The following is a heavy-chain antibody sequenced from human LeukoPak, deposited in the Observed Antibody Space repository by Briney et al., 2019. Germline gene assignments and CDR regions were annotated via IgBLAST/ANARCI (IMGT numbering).Heavy chain of an antibody. Sequence: SQTLSLTCTVSGGSISSGDYYWSWIRQPPGKGLEWIGYIYYSGSTYYNPSLKSRVTISVDTSKNQFSLKLSSVTAADTAVYYCARSAVAASFSYFDLWGRGTLVTVSS. CDR3: ARSAVAASFSYFDL. V-gene: IGHV4-30-4*08. CDR2: IYYSGST. D-gene: IGHD2-15*01. CDR1: GGSISSGDYY. J-gene: IGHJ2*01.